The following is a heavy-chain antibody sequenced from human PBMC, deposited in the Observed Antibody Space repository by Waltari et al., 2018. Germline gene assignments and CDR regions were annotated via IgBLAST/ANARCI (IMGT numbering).Heavy chain of an antibody. CDR2: ISTDASDT. J-gene: IGHJ6*02. D-gene: IGHD1-1*01. V-gene: IGHV3-74*03. Sequence: EEQLVESGGGLVQPGDSLRLSCSASGFTFSSFRMNWVPQAPGRGPLWVSRISTDASDTTYADSVKGRFTISRDNARNTLYLQMNRLRAEDTAVYFCARVSRRTYRSPVPGRHYYYGMDVWGQGTTVTVSS. CDR1: GFTFSSFR. CDR3: ARVSRRTYRSPVPGRHYYYGMDV.